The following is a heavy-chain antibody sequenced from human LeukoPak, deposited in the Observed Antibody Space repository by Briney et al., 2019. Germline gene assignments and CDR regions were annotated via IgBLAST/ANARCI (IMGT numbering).Heavy chain of an antibody. CDR3: ARDHHAPVYYYYYMDV. D-gene: IGHD2-8*01. V-gene: IGHV3-30*03. CDR2: ISYDGSDK. J-gene: IGHJ6*03. Sequence: GGSLRLSCAASGFTFSDYAMHWVRQAPGKGLEWVALISYDGSDKYYADSVKGRFTISRDNAKNSLYLQMNSLRAEDTAVYYCARDHHAPVYYYYYMDVWGKGTTVTVSS. CDR1: GFTFSDYA.